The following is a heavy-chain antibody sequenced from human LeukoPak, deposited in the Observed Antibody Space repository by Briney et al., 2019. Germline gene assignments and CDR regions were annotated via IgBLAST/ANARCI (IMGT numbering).Heavy chain of an antibody. J-gene: IGHJ4*02. CDR3: ARDFRYEGDY. CDR1: GFTFSSYD. V-gene: IGHV3-21*04. CDR2: IGTSNSDR. Sequence: GGSLRLSCAASGFTFSSYDLHWVRQAPGKGLEWVSSIGTSNSDRYYADSVKGRFTISRDNAQNSLYLQMNSLRVEDTAVYYCARDFRYEGDYWGREPWSPSP. D-gene: IGHD5-12*01.